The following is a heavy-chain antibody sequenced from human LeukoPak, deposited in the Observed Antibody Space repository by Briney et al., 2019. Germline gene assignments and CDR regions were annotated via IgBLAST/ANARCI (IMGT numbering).Heavy chain of an antibody. CDR1: GGSISSSNYF. CDR3: AREYTLYRSGWFLDY. V-gene: IGHV4-39*07. CDR2: ISYSGTT. Sequence: ASETLSLTCTVSGGSISSSNYFWGWVRQPPGKGLEWIGTISYSGTTHDNPSLKSRVIISVDTSKKQFSLNLSSVTAADTAVYYCAREYTLYRSGWFLDYWGQGTVVTVSS. D-gene: IGHD6-19*01. J-gene: IGHJ4*02.